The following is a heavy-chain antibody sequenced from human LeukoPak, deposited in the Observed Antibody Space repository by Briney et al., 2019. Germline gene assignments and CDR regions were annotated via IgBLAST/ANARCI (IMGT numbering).Heavy chain of an antibody. Sequence: ASVKVSCKASGGTFSSYAISWVRQAPGQGLEWMGWINPNSGGTNYAQKFQGWVTMTRDTSISTAYMELSRLRSDDTAVYYCARALKQQLCDYWGQGTLVTVSS. J-gene: IGHJ4*02. CDR2: INPNSGGT. CDR1: GGTFSSYA. D-gene: IGHD6-13*01. CDR3: ARALKQQLCDY. V-gene: IGHV1-2*04.